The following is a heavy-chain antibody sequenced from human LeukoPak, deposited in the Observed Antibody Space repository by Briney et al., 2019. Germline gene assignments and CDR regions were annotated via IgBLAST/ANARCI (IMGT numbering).Heavy chain of an antibody. Sequence: SETLSLTCTVSGGSISSRSYYWGWIRQPPGKGLDWIVSIYYSGSTYDNPSLKSRFTISVDTAKNQFSLKLSSVTAADTAVYYCARVREDPWNSAPHAFDIWGQGTMVTVSS. J-gene: IGHJ3*02. CDR1: GGSISSRSYY. V-gene: IGHV4-39*07. CDR2: IYYSGST. CDR3: ARVREDPWNSAPHAFDI. D-gene: IGHD1-1*01.